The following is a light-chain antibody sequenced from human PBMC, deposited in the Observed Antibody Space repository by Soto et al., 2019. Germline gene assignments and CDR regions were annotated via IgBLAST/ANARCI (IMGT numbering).Light chain of an antibody. CDR1: QSVGGH. J-gene: IGKJ5*01. CDR3: QQRNNWPPSIT. Sequence: EIVLTQSPATLSLSPGERATHSYRASQSVGGHLAWYQQKHGQAPRLLIYDASDRATGSPARFSGSGSETDFNLTISSLEPDDLAVYYCQQRNNWPPSITFGQGTRLEIK. CDR2: DAS. V-gene: IGKV3-11*01.